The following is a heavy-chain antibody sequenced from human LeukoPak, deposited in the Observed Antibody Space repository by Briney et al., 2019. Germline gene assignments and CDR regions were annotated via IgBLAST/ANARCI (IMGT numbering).Heavy chain of an antibody. CDR2: TWYDGRNN. D-gene: IGHD2-21*01. J-gene: IGHJ6*01. CDR1: GFTFSSYG. Sequence: PGKSLRFSCAASGFTFSSYGMHWVRQAPGKGLEWVAVTWYDGRNNYYAASVKGRFTISRDDSKTTVYLLMNSLRAEDTAVYYCAREVAPLYFHYGMDVWGEGTTVTVSS. CDR3: AREVAPLYFHYGMDV. V-gene: IGHV3-33*01.